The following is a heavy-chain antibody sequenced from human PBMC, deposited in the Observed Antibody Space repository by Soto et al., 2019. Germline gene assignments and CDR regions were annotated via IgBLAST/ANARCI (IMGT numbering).Heavy chain of an antibody. D-gene: IGHD4-17*01. CDR3: ARDTGYDYGGNYGMDG. J-gene: IGHJ6*02. CDR1: GFTVSSNY. Sequence: GGSLRLSCAASGFTVSSNYMSWVRQAPGKGLEWVSVIYSGGSTYYADSVKGRFTISRDNSKNTLYLQMNSLRAEDTAVYYCARDTGYDYGGNYGMDGWGQGTTVTVAS. CDR2: IYSGGST. V-gene: IGHV3-53*01.